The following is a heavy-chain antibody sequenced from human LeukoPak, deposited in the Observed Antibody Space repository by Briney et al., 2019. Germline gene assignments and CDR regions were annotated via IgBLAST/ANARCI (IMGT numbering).Heavy chain of an antibody. Sequence: ASVKVSCKVSGYTLTELSMHWVRQAPGKGLEWMGGFDPEDGETIYAQKFQGRVTMTEDTSTDTVYMEPSSLRSEDTAVYYCTTDILDYCDTTSCHKGNSWGQGTLVTVSS. CDR3: TTDILDYCDTTSCHKGNS. J-gene: IGHJ4*02. V-gene: IGHV1-24*01. D-gene: IGHD2-2*02. CDR2: FDPEDGET. CDR1: GYTLTELS.